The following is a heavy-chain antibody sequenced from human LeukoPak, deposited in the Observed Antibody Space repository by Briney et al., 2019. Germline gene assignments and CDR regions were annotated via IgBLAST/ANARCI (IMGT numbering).Heavy chain of an antibody. J-gene: IGHJ4*02. CDR1: GASLNSYY. Sequence: SETLSLTCTVSGASLNSYYWSWIRQPAGKGLEWIGRIYSGGSTNYNPSLKSRVTLSVDTSKNQSSLRLSSLTVADTAVYYCAREGRYGDYEGYWGQGTLVTVSS. D-gene: IGHD4-17*01. CDR2: IYSGGST. CDR3: AREGRYGDYEGY. V-gene: IGHV4-4*07.